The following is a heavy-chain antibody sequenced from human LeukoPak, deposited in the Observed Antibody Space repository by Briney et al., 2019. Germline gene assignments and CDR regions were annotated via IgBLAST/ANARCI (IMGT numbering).Heavy chain of an antibody. J-gene: IGHJ5*02. D-gene: IGHD3-3*01. CDR2: ISDSGHTK. Sequence: GGSLTLSCAASGLTHSPYAMNWVRQAPRKGREWIAFISDSGHTKYNADSVKGRFTISRDNAKNSVFLHMNSLRDEDTPVYYCARKELERSWFVPWGQATLVTVT. CDR3: ARKELERSWFVP. CDR1: GLTHSPYA. V-gene: IGHV3-48*02.